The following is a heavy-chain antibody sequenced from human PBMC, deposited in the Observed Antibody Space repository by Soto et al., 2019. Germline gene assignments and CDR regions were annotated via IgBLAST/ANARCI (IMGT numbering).Heavy chain of an antibody. J-gene: IGHJ6*02. Sequence: TGGSLRLSCAASGFTFSSYSMNRVRQAPGKGLEWVSSISSSSSYTYYADPVKGRFTISRDNAKNSLYLQMNSLRAEDTAVYYCARDHIVVVPAAIPEDNYYYYGMDVWGQGTTVTVSS. V-gene: IGHV3-21*01. D-gene: IGHD2-2*02. CDR1: GFTFSSYS. CDR2: ISSSSSYT. CDR3: ARDHIVVVPAAIPEDNYYYYGMDV.